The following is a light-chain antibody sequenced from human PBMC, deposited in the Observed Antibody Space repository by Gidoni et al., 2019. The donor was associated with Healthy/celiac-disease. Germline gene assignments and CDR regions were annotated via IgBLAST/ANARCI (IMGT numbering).Light chain of an antibody. Sequence: DIQMTQSPSSLSASVGDRVTITCRASQSISSYLNWYQQKPGKAPKLLIYAASSLQSGVPSRFRGSGSGTDCTSTISSLQPEDFATYYCQQSYSTPRTFGQGTKVEIK. J-gene: IGKJ1*01. V-gene: IGKV1-39*01. CDR2: AAS. CDR3: QQSYSTPRT. CDR1: QSISSY.